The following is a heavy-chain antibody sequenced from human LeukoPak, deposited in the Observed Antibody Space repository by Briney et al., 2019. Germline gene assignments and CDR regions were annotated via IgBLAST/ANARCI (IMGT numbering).Heavy chain of an antibody. CDR2: IYYSGST. J-gene: IGHJ5*02. CDR3: ARDYSSGWERFDG. Sequence: SETLSLTCTVSGGSISSSSYYWGWIRQPPGKGLEWIGSIYYSGSTYYNPSLKSRVTISVETSKNQFSLRLSSVTAADTAVYYCARDYSSGWERFDGWGEGTLVTVSS. D-gene: IGHD6-25*01. V-gene: IGHV4-39*01. CDR1: GGSISSSSYY.